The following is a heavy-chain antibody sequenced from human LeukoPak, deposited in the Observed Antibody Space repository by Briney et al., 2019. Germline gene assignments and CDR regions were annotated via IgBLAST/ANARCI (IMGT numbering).Heavy chain of an antibody. Sequence: ASVKVSCKASGYSFTAYYIHWVRQAPGQGLEWMGWINPNSGGTNYAQNFQGRVTMTRDTSISTAYMELSRLRSDDTAVYYCARGMWGSWGYFDYWGQGTLVTVSS. CDR3: ARGMWGSWGYFDY. D-gene: IGHD6-13*01. CDR2: INPNSGGT. J-gene: IGHJ4*02. V-gene: IGHV1-2*02. CDR1: GYSFTAYY.